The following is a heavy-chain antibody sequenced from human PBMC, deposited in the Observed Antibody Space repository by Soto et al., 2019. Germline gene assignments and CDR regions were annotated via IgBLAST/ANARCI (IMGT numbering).Heavy chain of an antibody. D-gene: IGHD5-12*01. J-gene: IGHJ4*02. CDR3: ARDQGIVATLGD. CDR2: TYYRSRWYN. Sequence: SQTLSLTCVISGDSLSNNSAAWNWIRQSPSRGLEWLGRTYYRSRWYNHYAESVKSRITINPDTSKNQFSLHLKSVTPEDSAVYYCARDQGIVATLGDWGQGTLVTVSS. CDR1: GDSLSNNSAA. V-gene: IGHV6-1*01.